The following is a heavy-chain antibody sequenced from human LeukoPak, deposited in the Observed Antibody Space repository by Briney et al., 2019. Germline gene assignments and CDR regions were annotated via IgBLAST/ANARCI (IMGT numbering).Heavy chain of an antibody. D-gene: IGHD3-22*01. J-gene: IGHJ3*02. V-gene: IGHV3-30*02. Sequence: GGSLRLSCAASGFTFSTYGMHWVRQAPGKGLEWVAFIRYDGSNKYFADSVKGRFTISRDNSKNTLYLQINSLRPGDTAMYYCARDASGSDAFDIWGQGTMVTVSS. CDR2: IRYDGSNK. CDR3: ARDASGSDAFDI. CDR1: GFTFSTYG.